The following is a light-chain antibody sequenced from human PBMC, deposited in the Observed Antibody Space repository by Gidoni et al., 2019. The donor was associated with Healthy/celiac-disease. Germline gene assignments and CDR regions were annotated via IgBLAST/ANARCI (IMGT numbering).Light chain of an antibody. CDR2: GAS. CDR1: QSVSSSY. Sequence: EIVLTQSPGTLSLSPGERATLSCRASQSVSSSYLAWYQQKPGQAPRLLIYGASSRDTGIPDRFSGSVSGTDFTLTISRLEPEDFAVYYCQQYGSSPPALTFGGGTKVEIK. J-gene: IGKJ4*01. CDR3: QQYGSSPPALT. V-gene: IGKV3-20*01.